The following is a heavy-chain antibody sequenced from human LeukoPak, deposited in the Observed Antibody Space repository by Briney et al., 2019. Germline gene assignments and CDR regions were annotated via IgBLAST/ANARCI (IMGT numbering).Heavy chain of an antibody. Sequence: PGGSLRLSCAASGFTFSSYWMSWVRQAPGKGLEWVASIKQDGSEKYYVDSVKGRFTISRDNAKNSLYLQMNSLRAEDTAVYYCASQASQVVELDYWGQGTLVTVSS. V-gene: IGHV3-7*01. CDR3: ASQASQVVELDY. D-gene: IGHD3-22*01. J-gene: IGHJ4*02. CDR1: GFTFSSYW. CDR2: IKQDGSEK.